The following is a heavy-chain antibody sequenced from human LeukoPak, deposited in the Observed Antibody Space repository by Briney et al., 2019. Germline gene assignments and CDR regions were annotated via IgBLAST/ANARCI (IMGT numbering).Heavy chain of an antibody. D-gene: IGHD6-13*01. Sequence: SETLSLTCTVSGGSISSYYWSWIRQPPGKGLEWIGYIYYSGSTNYNPSLKSRVTISVDTSKNQFSLKLSSVTAADTAVFYCASRVAAAGNYYYGMDVWGQGTTVTVSS. CDR3: ASRVAAAGNYYYGMDV. CDR2: IYYSGST. J-gene: IGHJ6*02. V-gene: IGHV4-59*01. CDR1: GGSISSYY.